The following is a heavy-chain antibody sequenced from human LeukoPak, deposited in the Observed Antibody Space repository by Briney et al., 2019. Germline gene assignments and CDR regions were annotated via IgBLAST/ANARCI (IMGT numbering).Heavy chain of an antibody. V-gene: IGHV3-33*06. CDR3: AKLPGEYYDFWSGYYTGMIGSDFDH. CDR2: IWYDGSNK. Sequence: GRSLRLSCAASGFTFSSYGMHWVRQAPGKGLEWVAVIWYDGSNKYYADSVKGRFTISRDNSKNTLYLQMNSLRAEDTAVYYCAKLPGEYYDFWSGYYTGMIGSDFDHWGQGTLVTVSS. J-gene: IGHJ4*02. CDR1: GFTFSSYG. D-gene: IGHD3-3*01.